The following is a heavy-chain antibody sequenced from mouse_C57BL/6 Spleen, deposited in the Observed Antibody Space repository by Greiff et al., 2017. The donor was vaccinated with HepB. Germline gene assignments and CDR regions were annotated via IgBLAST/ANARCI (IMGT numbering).Heavy chain of an antibody. J-gene: IGHJ4*01. V-gene: IGHV1-81*01. CDR1: GYTFTSYG. D-gene: IGHD3-2*02. CDR2: IYPRSGNT. Sequence: VQLQESGAELARPGASVKLSCKASGYTFTSYGISWVKQRTGQGLEWIGEIYPRSGNTYYNEKFKGKATLTADKSSSTAYMELRSLTSEDSAVYFCARAQATAMDYWGQGTSVTVSS. CDR3: ARAQATAMDY.